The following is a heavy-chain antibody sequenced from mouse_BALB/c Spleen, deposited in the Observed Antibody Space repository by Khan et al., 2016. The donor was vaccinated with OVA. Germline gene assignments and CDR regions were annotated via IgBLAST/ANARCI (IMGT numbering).Heavy chain of an antibody. CDR1: GYTFTSYW. D-gene: IGHD2-10*02. Sequence: QVQLQQPGAELVRPGASVKLSCKASGYTFTSYWMNWVKQRPGQGLEWSGMIDPSDSKTHYNQMFKDKDTLTVDKSSRTTYMQLSSLSSEDSAVYCCARGGYGTSFAFWGQGTLVTVSA. J-gene: IGHJ3*01. V-gene: IGHV1-61*01. CDR3: ARGGYGTSFAF. CDR2: IDPSDSKT.